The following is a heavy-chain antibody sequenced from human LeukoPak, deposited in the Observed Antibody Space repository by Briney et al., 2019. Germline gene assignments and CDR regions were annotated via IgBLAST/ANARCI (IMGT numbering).Heavy chain of an antibody. CDR3: ARTGEGGTTDRWFDP. D-gene: IGHD3-16*01. CDR2: IYTSGST. Sequence: SETLSLTCTVSGGSISSYYWSWIRQPAGKGLEWIGRIYTSGSTNYNPSLKSRVTMSVDTSKNQFSLKLSSVTAADTAVYYCARTGEGGTTDRWFDPWGQGTLVTVSS. CDR1: GGSISSYY. V-gene: IGHV4-4*07. J-gene: IGHJ5*02.